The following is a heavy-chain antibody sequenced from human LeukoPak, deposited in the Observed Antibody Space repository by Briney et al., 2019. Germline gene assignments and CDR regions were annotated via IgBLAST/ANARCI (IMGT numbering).Heavy chain of an antibody. J-gene: IGHJ4*02. D-gene: IGHD5-18*01. CDR3: ARTWIQLVFDY. V-gene: IGHV3-72*01. CDR1: GFTLSDHY. CDR2: SRNKANSYST. Sequence: PGGSLRLSCEVSGFTLSDHYIDWVRQAPGKGLEWVGRSRNKANSYSTDYAASVKGRFTISRDDSKSSLYLQMNSLRAEDTAVYYCARTWIQLVFDYWGQGTLVTVSS.